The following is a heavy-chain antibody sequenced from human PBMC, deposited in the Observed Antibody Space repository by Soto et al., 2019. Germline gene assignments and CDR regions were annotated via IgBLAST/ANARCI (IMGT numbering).Heavy chain of an antibody. D-gene: IGHD1-7*01. CDR1: GFTFSSYW. CDR3: ARENWNSALYFDY. CDR2: IKQDGSEK. J-gene: IGHJ4*02. V-gene: IGHV3-7*01. Sequence: GGSLRLSCAASGFTFSSYWMSWVRQAPGKGLEWVANIKQDGSEKYYVDSVKGRFTISRDNAKNSLYLQMNSLRAEDTAVYYCARENWNSALYFDYWGQGTLVTVSS.